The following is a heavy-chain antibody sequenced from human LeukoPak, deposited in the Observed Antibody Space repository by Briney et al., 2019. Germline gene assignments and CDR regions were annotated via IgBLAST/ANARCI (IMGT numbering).Heavy chain of an antibody. CDR3: VFSREGYKLPFH. Sequence: GASVKVSCKASGDTVTGNFVHWVRQAPGQGLEWMGWINTDGETKYAQKFRDRVTMTGDTSIRAVYMELNRLTTDDTALYYCVFSREGYKLPFHWGQGALVTVSS. CDR2: INTDGET. J-gene: IGHJ4*02. V-gene: IGHV1-2*02. CDR1: GDTVTGNF. D-gene: IGHD5-24*01.